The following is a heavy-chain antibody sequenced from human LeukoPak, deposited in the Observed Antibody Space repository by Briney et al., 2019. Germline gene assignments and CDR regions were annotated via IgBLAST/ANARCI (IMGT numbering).Heavy chain of an antibody. Sequence: PSETLSLTCTVSGGSISSSSYYWGWIRQPPGRGLEWIGEINHSGSTNYNPSLKSRVTISVDTSKNQFSLKMSAVTAADTAVYYCAXXXGGXXSYRGYXDXWGQGXXXXVSS. CDR3: AXXXGGXXSYRGYXDX. CDR2: INHSGST. J-gene: IGHJ4*02. D-gene: IGHD3-10*01. V-gene: IGHV4-39*07. CDR1: GGSISSSSYY.